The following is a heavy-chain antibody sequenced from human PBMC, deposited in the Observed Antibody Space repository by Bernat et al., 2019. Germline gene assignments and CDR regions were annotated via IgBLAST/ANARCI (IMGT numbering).Heavy chain of an antibody. CDR1: GFTFSTYT. V-gene: IGHV3-21*02. CDR2: ISSTSSYI. Sequence: VQLVESGGGLVKPGGSLRLSCAASGFTFSTYTMNWVRQAPGKGLEWVSSISSTSSYIYYADSVKGRFTISRDNAKNSLYLQMNSLRAEDTAVYYCARDASTIFVGYMDVWGKGTTVTVSS. J-gene: IGHJ6*03. CDR3: ARDASTIFVGYMDV. D-gene: IGHD3-3*01.